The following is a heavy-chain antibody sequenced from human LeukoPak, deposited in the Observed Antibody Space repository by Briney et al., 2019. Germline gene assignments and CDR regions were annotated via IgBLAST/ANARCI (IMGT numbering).Heavy chain of an antibody. J-gene: IGHJ4*02. CDR1: GFTFSSYG. CDR2: ISSSAGNT. Sequence: GGSLRLSCAASGFTFSSYGMSWVRQAPGKGLEWVSTISSSAGNTYYADSVKGRFTISRDNSKNTLYLLMNSLRAEDTAVYYCAKVRAPLWGKDYWGQGTLVTVSS. CDR3: AKVRAPLWGKDY. V-gene: IGHV3-23*01. D-gene: IGHD3-16*01.